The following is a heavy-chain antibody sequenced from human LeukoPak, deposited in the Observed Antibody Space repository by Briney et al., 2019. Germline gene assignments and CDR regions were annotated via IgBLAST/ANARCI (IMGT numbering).Heavy chain of an antibody. J-gene: IGHJ4*02. Sequence: SVKVSCKASGDTFSSYAISWVRQAPGQGLEWMGGIIPIFGTANYAQKFQGRVTITADKSTSTAYMELSSLRSEDTAVYYCAREERYCSGGSCYFGYWAREPWSPSPQ. CDR2: IIPIFGTA. V-gene: IGHV1-69*06. D-gene: IGHD2-15*01. CDR3: AREERYCSGGSCYFGY. CDR1: GDTFSSYA.